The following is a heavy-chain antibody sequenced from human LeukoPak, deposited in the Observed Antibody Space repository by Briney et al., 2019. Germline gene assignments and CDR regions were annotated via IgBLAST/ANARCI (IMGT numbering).Heavy chain of an antibody. D-gene: IGHD3-10*01. CDR1: GGSFSGYY. J-gene: IGHJ4*02. CDR3: ASGWYGVDY. V-gene: IGHV4-34*01. CDR2: INHSGST. Sequence: TTSETLSLTCAVYGGSFSGYYWSWIRQPPGKGLEWIGEINHSGSTNYNPSLKSRVTISVDTSKNQFSLKLSSVTAADTAVYYCASGWYGVDYWGQGTLVTVSS.